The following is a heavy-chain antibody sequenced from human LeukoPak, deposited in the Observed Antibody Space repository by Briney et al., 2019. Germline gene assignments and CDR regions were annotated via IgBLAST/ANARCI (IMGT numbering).Heavy chain of an antibody. CDR3: ARATNWNYAFDI. J-gene: IGHJ3*02. Sequence: ASVKVSCKASGYTFTSSGISWVRQAPGQGLEWMGWISAFNGNTNYAQKLQGRVTMTTDTSTTTAYMELRSLRSDDTAVYYCARATNWNYAFDIWGQGQWSPSLQ. V-gene: IGHV1-18*01. CDR1: GYTFTSSG. D-gene: IGHD1-7*01. CDR2: ISAFNGNT.